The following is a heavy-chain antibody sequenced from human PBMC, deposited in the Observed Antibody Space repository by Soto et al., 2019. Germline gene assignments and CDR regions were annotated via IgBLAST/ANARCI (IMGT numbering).Heavy chain of an antibody. J-gene: IGHJ4*02. CDR3: ARVDILGIAVAGPDY. D-gene: IGHD6-19*01. CDR2: ISSSSSYI. V-gene: IGHV3-21*01. CDR1: GFTFSSYS. Sequence: GVSLRLSCAASGFTFSSYSMNWVRQAPGEGLEWVSSISSSSSYIYYADSVKGRFTISRDNAKNSLYLQMNSLRAEDTAVYYCARVDILGIAVAGPDYWGQGTLVTVSS.